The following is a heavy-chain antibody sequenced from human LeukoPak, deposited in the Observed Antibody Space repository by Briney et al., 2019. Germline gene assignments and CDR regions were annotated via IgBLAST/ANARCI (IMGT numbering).Heavy chain of an antibody. V-gene: IGHV3-48*04. CDR2: ISSSSSTI. CDR3: NNGSYYAAFDY. D-gene: IGHD1-26*01. J-gene: IGHJ4*02. CDR1: GFTLSSYS. Sequence: QPGGSLSLSCAASGFTLSSYSMNWVRQAPGKGLEWVSYISSSSSTIYYADSVKGRFTISRDNAKNSLYLQMNSLRAEDTAVYYCNNGSYYAAFDYWGQGTLVTVSS.